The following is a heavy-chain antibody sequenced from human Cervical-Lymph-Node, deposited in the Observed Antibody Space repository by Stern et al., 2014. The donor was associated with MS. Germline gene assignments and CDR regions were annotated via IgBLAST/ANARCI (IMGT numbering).Heavy chain of an antibody. V-gene: IGHV4-31*03. CDR2: IFYSGAT. CDR1: GGSINNGDYY. J-gene: IGHJ6*02. D-gene: IGHD1-1*01. Sequence: QVKLQESGPGLVKPSQTLSITCTVSGGSINNGDYYWSWVRQHPGKGLEWLGYIFYSGATYYNPSLKGRLTISVDTSKRHFSLKLTSVTAADTAVYYCARELSGMYGMDVWGQGTTVTVSS. CDR3: ARELSGMYGMDV.